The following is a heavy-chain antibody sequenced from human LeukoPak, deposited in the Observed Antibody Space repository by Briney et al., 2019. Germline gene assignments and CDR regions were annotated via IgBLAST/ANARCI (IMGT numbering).Heavy chain of an antibody. J-gene: IGHJ4*02. CDR2: ISGSGGST. D-gene: IGHD3-9*01. CDR3: AGVLRYFDWLFDY. CDR1: GFTFSSYG. Sequence: RAGGSLRLSCAASGFTFSSYGMHWVRQAPGKGLEWVSAISGSGGSTYYADSVKGRFTISRDNSKNTLYLQMNSLRAEDTAVYYCAGVLRYFDWLFDYWGQGTLVTVSS. V-gene: IGHV3-23*01.